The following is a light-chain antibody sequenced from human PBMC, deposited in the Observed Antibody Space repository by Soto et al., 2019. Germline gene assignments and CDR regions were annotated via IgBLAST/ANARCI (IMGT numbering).Light chain of an antibody. CDR3: QQYNSYSPVT. J-gene: IGKJ2*01. CDR1: QSISSW. Sequence: DIQMTQSPSTLSASVGDRVTITCRASQSISSWLAWYQQKPGKAPKILIYKASSLDSGVPSRFSGSGSGTAYTLTISSLQPDDFATYYCQQYNSYSPVTVGQGTKLEIK. CDR2: KAS. V-gene: IGKV1-5*03.